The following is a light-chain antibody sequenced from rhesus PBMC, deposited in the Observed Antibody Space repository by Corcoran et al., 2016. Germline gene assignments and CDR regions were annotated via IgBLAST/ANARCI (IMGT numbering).Light chain of an antibody. CDR2: SSS. CDR3: QQDSTPPFT. J-gene: IGKJ3*01. CDR1: QDIYKD. V-gene: IGKV1-94*01. Sequence: DIQMTQSPSSLSASVGDRVTVSCRASQDIYKDLNWFQQKPGKPPPRLIFSSSRLRTVVSSRFSAAGFGTDFPLTISSLQPEDVATYYCQQDSTPPFTFGPGTKLDIK.